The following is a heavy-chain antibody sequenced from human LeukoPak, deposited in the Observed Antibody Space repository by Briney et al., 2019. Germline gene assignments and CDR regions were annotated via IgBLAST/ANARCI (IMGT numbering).Heavy chain of an antibody. CDR3: ARDAGVGYDPGFDY. J-gene: IGHJ4*02. CDR1: VYTFTGYY. D-gene: IGHD5-12*01. V-gene: IGHV1-2*02. CDR2: INPNSGGT. Sequence: GASVNVSCKSSVYTFTGYYMHWVRQAPGQGLEWMGWINPNSGGTNYAQKFQGRVTMTRDTSISTAYMELSRLRSDATAVYYCARDAGVGYDPGFDYWGQGTLVTVSS.